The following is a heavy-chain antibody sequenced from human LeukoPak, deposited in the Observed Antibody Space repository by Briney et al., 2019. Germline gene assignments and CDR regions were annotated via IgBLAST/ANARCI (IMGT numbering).Heavy chain of an antibody. J-gene: IGHJ6*03. Sequence: SETLSLTCTVSGVSISNYYWSWIRQPPGKGLEWIGYIYNSGNTNYNPSLKSRVTISIDTSKSQFSLKLSSVTTADTAVYYCARVKWSSSGNHYYYYMDVWGKGTTVTGSS. V-gene: IGHV4-59*01. CDR3: ARVKWSSSGNHYYYYMDV. D-gene: IGHD6-6*01. CDR1: GVSISNYY. CDR2: IYNSGNT.